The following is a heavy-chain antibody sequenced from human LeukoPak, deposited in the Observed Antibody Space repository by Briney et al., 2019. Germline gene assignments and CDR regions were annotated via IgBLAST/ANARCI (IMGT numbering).Heavy chain of an antibody. CDR2: ISYDGSNK. Sequence: GGSLRLSCSASGFTFTRFAMTWVRQAPGKGLEWVAIISYDGSNKYYADSVKGRFTISRDNTKNTLYLQMNSLRAEDTAVYYCAADSGITGTTDFDYWGQGTLVTVSS. V-gene: IGHV3-30*03. CDR1: GFTFTRFA. D-gene: IGHD1-20*01. CDR3: AADSGITGTTDFDY. J-gene: IGHJ4*02.